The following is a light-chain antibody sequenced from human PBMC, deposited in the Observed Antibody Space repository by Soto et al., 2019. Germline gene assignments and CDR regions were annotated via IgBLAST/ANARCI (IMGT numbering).Light chain of an antibody. CDR1: QGFSNW. Sequence: DVPMTQSPPPLAAPVGDTVTITCRASQGFSNWLAWYQQKPGKAPKFLSYKATTLDSGVPSKFRSSGSGTEFTLTISRLQPDDFSTYYCQKYNTYSWTFGQGNQVEIK. V-gene: IGKV1-5*03. J-gene: IGKJ1*01. CDR2: KAT. CDR3: QKYNTYSWT.